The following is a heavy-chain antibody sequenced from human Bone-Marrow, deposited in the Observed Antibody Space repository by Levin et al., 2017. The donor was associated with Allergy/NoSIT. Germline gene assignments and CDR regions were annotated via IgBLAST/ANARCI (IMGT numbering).Heavy chain of an antibody. CDR1: SDSLAKYW. Sequence: GESLKISCKTSSDSLAKYWIGWVRQMPGKGLEWMGIIYPGDSDTRYNPSFQALITISADKSISTAYLQWSSLKTSDTATYYCARGSDISGYYFDFWGQGTLVTVSS. J-gene: IGHJ4*02. CDR2: IYPGDSDT. CDR3: ARGSDISGYYFDF. V-gene: IGHV5-51*01. D-gene: IGHD3-22*01.